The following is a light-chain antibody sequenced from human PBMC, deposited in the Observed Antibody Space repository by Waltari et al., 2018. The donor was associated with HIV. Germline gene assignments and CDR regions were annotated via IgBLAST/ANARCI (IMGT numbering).Light chain of an antibody. CDR1: SGSVSASSY. J-gene: IGLJ3*02. CDR3: VLYVGVGVWV. Sequence: QTVVTQESSFSVSPGGTVTLTCALTSGSVSASSYPSWYQQTPGQPPPPLLYNTSTLSSVGPVRFSGSILGNKAALTLTGAQAEDGSDYYCVLYVGVGVWVFGGGTKLTVL. CDR2: NTS. V-gene: IGLV8-61*01.